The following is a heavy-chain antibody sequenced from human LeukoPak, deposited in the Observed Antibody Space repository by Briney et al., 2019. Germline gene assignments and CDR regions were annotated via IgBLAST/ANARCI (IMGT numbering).Heavy chain of an antibody. CDR1: GFTFSSYS. CDR2: ISSSSSYI. D-gene: IGHD1-26*01. J-gene: IGHJ4*02. CDR3: ARIVDIRKIAPVEFDY. Sequence: PGGSLRLSCAACGFTFSSYSMNWVRQAPGKGLEWVSSISSSSSYIYYADSVKGRFTISRDNAKNSLYLQMNSLRAEDTAVYYCARIVDIRKIAPVEFDYWGQGTLVTVSS. V-gene: IGHV3-21*01.